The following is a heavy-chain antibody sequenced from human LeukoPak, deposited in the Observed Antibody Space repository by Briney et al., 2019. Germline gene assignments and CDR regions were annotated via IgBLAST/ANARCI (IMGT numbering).Heavy chain of an antibody. J-gene: IGHJ4*02. V-gene: IGHV1-2*02. CDR2: INPNSGGT. CDR3: ARERIVGATPSFDC. D-gene: IGHD1-26*01. Sequence: ASVKVSCKASGYTFTGYYMHWVRQAPGQGLEWMGWINPNSGGTNYAQKFQGRVTMTRDTSISTAYMELSRLRSDDTAVYYCARERIVGATPSFDCWGQGTLVTVSS. CDR1: GYTFTGYY.